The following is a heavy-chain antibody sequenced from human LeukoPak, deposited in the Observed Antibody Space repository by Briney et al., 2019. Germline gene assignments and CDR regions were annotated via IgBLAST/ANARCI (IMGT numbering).Heavy chain of an antibody. Sequence: SSETLSLTCTVSGGSISSYYWSWIRQPAGKGLEWIGYIYYSGSTNYNPSLKSRVTISVDTSKNQFSLKLSSVTAADTAVYYCARVEDYDFWSGYGGIGQENWFDPWGQGTLVTVSS. D-gene: IGHD3-3*01. J-gene: IGHJ5*02. V-gene: IGHV4-59*01. CDR3: ARVEDYDFWSGYGGIGQENWFDP. CDR1: GGSISSYY. CDR2: IYYSGST.